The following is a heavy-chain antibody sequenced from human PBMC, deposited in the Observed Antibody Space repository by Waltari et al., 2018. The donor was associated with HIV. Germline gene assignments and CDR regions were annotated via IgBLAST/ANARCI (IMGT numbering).Heavy chain of an antibody. Sequence: QITLKESGPSLVKPTQTLTLTCTFSGFSLSTTGVGVGWIRQPPGKALEWLALIYWNDDKRYSPSLKGRLTITKDTPKNPVVLTMTNMDPVDTATYYCAHSGNLVWFGELLPNYGMDVWGQGTTVTFSS. CDR1: GFSLSTTGVG. D-gene: IGHD3-10*01. V-gene: IGHV2-5*01. CDR2: IYWNDDK. J-gene: IGHJ6*02. CDR3: AHSGNLVWFGELLPNYGMDV.